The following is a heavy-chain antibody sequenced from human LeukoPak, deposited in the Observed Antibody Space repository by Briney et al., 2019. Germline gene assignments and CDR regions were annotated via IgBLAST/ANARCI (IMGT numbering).Heavy chain of an antibody. CDR2: IYHSGST. V-gene: IGHV4-4*02. J-gene: IGHJ4*02. CDR1: GGSISGSNW. D-gene: IGHD3-10*01. CDR3: ARDSSGWDYVGPKYGSGSYSYYFDY. Sequence: KTSETLSLTCAVSGGSISGSNWWSWVRQPPGKGLEWIGEIYHSGSTNYNPSLKSRVTISVDTSKNQFSLKLSSVTAADTAVYYCARDSSGWDYVGPKYGSGSYSYYFDYWGQGTLVTVSS.